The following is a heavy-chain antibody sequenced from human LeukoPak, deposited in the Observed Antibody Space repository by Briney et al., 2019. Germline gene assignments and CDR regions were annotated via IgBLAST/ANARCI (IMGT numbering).Heavy chain of an antibody. CDR3: ARGGTTVTPGLLWFDP. CDR1: GGSISSHY. Sequence: SETLSLTCSVSGGSISSHYWSWIRQPPWKGLEWIGYIYYSGSTKYNPSLKSRVTISVDTSKNQFSLKLSSVTAADTAVYYCARGGTTVTPGLLWFDPWGQGTLVTVSS. J-gene: IGHJ5*02. V-gene: IGHV4-59*11. D-gene: IGHD4-17*01. CDR2: IYYSGST.